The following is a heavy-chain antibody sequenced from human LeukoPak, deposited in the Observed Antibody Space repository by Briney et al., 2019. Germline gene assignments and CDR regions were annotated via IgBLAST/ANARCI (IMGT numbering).Heavy chain of an antibody. CDR3: ASTSPKYYYESSGYSSLFDN. CDR2: IYYSGST. J-gene: IGHJ4*02. CDR1: GGSISSSSYY. Sequence: SETLSLTCTVSGGSISSSSYYWGWIRQPPGKGLEWIGSIYYSGSTYYNPSLKSRVTISVDTSKNQFSLKLRSVTAADTALYYCASTSPKYYYESSGYSSLFDNWGQGTLVTVSS. V-gene: IGHV4-39*07. D-gene: IGHD3-22*01.